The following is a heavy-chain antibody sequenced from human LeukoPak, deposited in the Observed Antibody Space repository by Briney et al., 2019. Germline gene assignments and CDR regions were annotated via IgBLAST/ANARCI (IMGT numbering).Heavy chain of an antibody. D-gene: IGHD4-11*01. CDR2: ISHSGNT. CDR3: ARGSRLPLDY. CDR1: GGSFTDYY. V-gene: IGHV4-34*01. Sequence: PSETLSLTCAVYGGSFTDYYWSWIRQFPGKGLEWIGEISHSGNTNLNPSLESRVTISMGTSNYRFSLKLTSVTAADTAVYYCARGSRLPLDYWGQGSLVTVSS. J-gene: IGHJ4*02.